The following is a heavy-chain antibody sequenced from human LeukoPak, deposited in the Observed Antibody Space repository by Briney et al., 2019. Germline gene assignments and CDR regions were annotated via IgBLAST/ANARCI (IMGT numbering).Heavy chain of an antibody. D-gene: IGHD4-17*01. CDR1: GFTVSSNY. CDR2: IYSGGST. CDR3: ARGWGPYGHFDY. J-gene: IGHJ4*02. Sequence: GGSLRLSCAASGFTVSSNYRSWVRQAPGKGLEWVSVIYSGGSTYYADSVKGRFTISRDNSKNTLCLQMNSLRAEDTAVYYCARGWGPYGHFDYWGQGTLVTVSS. V-gene: IGHV3-66*01.